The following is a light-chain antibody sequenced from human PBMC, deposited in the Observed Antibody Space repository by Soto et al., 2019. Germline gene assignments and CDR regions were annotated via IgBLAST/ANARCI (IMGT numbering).Light chain of an antibody. CDR3: QQYNSYWT. Sequence: DIQMTQSPSALSALVGDRVTITCRAGRSISRWSAWYQQKPGTAPKLLIHDASSLERGPPSSFSGSGSGTEFPLTISSLQPDDFATYYCQQYNSYWTFGQGTTVDIK. CDR2: DAS. V-gene: IGKV1-5*01. J-gene: IGKJ1*01. CDR1: RSISRW.